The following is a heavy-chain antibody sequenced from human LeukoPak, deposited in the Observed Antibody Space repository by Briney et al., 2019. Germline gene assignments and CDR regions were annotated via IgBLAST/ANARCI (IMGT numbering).Heavy chain of an antibody. CDR2: IYYSGST. J-gene: IGHJ4*02. CDR1: GGSISSSSYY. Sequence: SETLSLTCTVSGGSISSSSYYWGWIRQPPGKGLEWIGSIYYSGSTYYNPSLKSRVTISVDTSKNQFSLKLSSVTAADTAVYYCARLSTFGYSSGWYWRRAIDYWGQGTLVTVSS. V-gene: IGHV4-39*07. CDR3: ARLSTFGYSSGWYWRRAIDY. D-gene: IGHD6-19*01.